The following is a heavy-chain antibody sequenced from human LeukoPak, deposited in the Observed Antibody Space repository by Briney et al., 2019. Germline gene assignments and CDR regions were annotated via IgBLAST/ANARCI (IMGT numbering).Heavy chain of an antibody. Sequence: TGESLKISCKGSGYSFTTHWIVWVRQMPGKGLEWMGIIYPGDSDTRYSPSFQGQVTISADKSISTAYLQWSGLKASDTAMYYCARLSDSGANSWFDPWGQGTLVTVSS. D-gene: IGHD4/OR15-4a*01. CDR2: IYPGDSDT. CDR3: ARLSDSGANSWFDP. V-gene: IGHV5-51*01. J-gene: IGHJ5*02. CDR1: GYSFTTHW.